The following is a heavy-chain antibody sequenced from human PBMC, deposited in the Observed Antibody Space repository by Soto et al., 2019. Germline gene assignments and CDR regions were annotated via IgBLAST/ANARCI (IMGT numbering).Heavy chain of an antibody. Sequence: QVQLVQSGAEVKKPGSSVKVSCKASGGTFISYGISWVRQAPGQGLEWMGGIIPIFATANYAQKFHSRVTINADASTSTAYMELTSLRSEDTAVYYCARAGYCIGDNCLLGALDIWGQGTMVTVSS. CDR1: GGTFISYG. V-gene: IGHV1-69*12. CDR3: ARAGYCIGDNCLLGALDI. J-gene: IGHJ3*02. D-gene: IGHD2-15*01. CDR2: IIPIFATA.